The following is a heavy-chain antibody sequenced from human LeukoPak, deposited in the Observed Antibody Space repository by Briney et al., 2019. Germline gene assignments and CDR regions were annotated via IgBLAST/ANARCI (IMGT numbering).Heavy chain of an antibody. D-gene: IGHD1-26*01. CDR2: IYSGGRT. Sequence: GGSLRLSCAASGFTVSSNYMSWVGQAPGKGLEWVSVIYSGGRTKYADSVKGRFTMSRDNSKNTLYLQINSLRAEDTAVYYCARHFPSGSYRGHFHSWGQGTQVTVSS. V-gene: IGHV3-53*01. CDR1: GFTVSSNY. CDR3: ARHFPSGSYRGHFHS. J-gene: IGHJ4*02.